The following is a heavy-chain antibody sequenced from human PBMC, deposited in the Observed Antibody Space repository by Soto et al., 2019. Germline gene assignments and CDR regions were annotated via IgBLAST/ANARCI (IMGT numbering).Heavy chain of an antibody. CDR2: ITPMVGIA. CDR3: ASPMSTVTRDFRRWYSGMDV. V-gene: IGHV1-69*02. J-gene: IGHJ6*02. CDR1: GGTFSSYT. D-gene: IGHD4-17*01. Sequence: QVQLVQSGAEVKKPGSSVKVSCKASGGTFSSYTIIWMRQAPGQGFEYMGKITPMVGIANTAQKFQGRVTVTAAKSTTTAHSELSSLRSEDTAVYFCASPMSTVTRDFRRWYSGMDVWGQWTTVSVSS.